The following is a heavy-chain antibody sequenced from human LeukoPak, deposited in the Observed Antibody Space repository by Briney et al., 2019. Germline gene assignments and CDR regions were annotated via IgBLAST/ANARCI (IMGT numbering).Heavy chain of an antibody. CDR3: ARGPYSSSWYYFEY. CDR2: IWFDGSNQ. V-gene: IGHV3-33*01. Sequence: GRSLRLSCAASGFTFSSHGMHWVRQAPGKGLEWVAVIWFDGSNQFYADSVKGRFTISRDNSKNTLYLQMNSLRAEDTAVYYCARGPYSSSWYYFEYWGQGTLVTVSS. D-gene: IGHD6-13*01. J-gene: IGHJ4*02. CDR1: GFTFSSHG.